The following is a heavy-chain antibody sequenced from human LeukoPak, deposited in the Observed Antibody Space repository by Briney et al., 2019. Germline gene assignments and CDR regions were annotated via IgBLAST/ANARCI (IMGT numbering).Heavy chain of an antibody. D-gene: IGHD3-10*01. CDR1: GYTFTNYW. CDR3: ARGNYASGNYYNVAFYY. CDR2: IYPADSDT. Sequence: ESLKISCTGSGYTFTNYWIGWVRQMPGKGLEGMGIIYPADSDTKYRPSIQGQVTVSPDKSIPPAYLQWSSLEASATAIYYCARGNYASGNYYNVAFYYWGEGTLVTVSS. V-gene: IGHV5-51*01. J-gene: IGHJ4*02.